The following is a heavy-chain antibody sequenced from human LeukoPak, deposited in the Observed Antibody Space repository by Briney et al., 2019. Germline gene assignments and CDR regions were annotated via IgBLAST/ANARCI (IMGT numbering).Heavy chain of an antibody. J-gene: IGHJ4*02. V-gene: IGHV4-39*07. CDR2: IYYSGST. CDR3: SREQAGYFDY. CDR1: GASISSSSYY. Sequence: SETLSLTCTVSGASISSSSYYWGWIRQPPGKGLEWIGSIYYSGSTYYNPSLKSRVTISVDTSKNQFSLKLSSVTATDTAVYYCSREQAGYFDYWGQGTLVTVSS.